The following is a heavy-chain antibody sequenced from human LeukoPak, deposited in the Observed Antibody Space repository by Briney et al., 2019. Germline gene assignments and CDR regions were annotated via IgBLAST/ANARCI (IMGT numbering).Heavy chain of an antibody. CDR1: GFTFSSYA. Sequence: PGGSLRLSCAASGFTFSSYAMSWVGQAPGKGLEWVSAISGSGGSTYYADSVKGRFTISRDNSKNTLYLQMNSLRAEDTAVYYCASRIAVAGTSGWGQGTLVTVSS. CDR3: ASRIAVAGTSG. J-gene: IGHJ4*02. D-gene: IGHD6-19*01. CDR2: ISGSGGST. V-gene: IGHV3-23*01.